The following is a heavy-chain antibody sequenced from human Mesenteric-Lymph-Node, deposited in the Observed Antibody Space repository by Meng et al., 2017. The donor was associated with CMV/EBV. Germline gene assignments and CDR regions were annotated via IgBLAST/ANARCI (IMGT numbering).Heavy chain of an antibody. Sequence: ASAKVSCKASGYTFTSYGISWLRQAPGQGLEWMGWISAYNGNTNYAQKPQGRVTMTTDTTTSAAYRGLRKLRSGDTAVYYCARGEALAGSGYGTIDHWGQGTLVTVSS. V-gene: IGHV1-18*01. J-gene: IGHJ4*02. CDR2: ISAYNGNT. D-gene: IGHD5-12*01. CDR3: ARGEALAGSGYGTIDH. CDR1: GYTFTSYG.